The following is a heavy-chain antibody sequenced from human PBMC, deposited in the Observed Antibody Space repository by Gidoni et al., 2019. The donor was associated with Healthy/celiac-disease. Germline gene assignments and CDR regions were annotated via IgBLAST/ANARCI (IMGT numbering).Heavy chain of an antibody. CDR2: ISGSGGST. CDR3: AKVHYYDSSGYPVNFDY. V-gene: IGHV3-23*01. Sequence: EVQLLESGGGLVQPGGSLRLSCAASGFTFSSYAMSWVRQAPGKGLEWVSAISGSGGSTYYADSVKGRFTISRDNSKNTLYLQMNSLRAEDTAVYYCAKVHYYDSSGYPVNFDYWGQGTLVTVSS. D-gene: IGHD3-22*01. J-gene: IGHJ4*02. CDR1: GFTFSSYA.